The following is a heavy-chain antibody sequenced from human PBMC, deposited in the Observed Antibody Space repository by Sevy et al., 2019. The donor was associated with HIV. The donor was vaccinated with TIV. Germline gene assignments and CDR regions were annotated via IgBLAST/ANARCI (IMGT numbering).Heavy chain of an antibody. Sequence: ASVKVSCKTSGYTFTRYTMNWVRQAPGQGLEWMGWINTDTGNPTYAQGFTGRFVFSFDASVNTAYLQISSLRAEDTAIDYCAGGAYYGSGYNWFDPWGQGTLVTVSS. J-gene: IGHJ5*02. CDR1: GYTFTRYT. CDR3: AGGAYYGSGYNWFDP. CDR2: INTDTGNP. V-gene: IGHV7-4-1*02. D-gene: IGHD3-10*01.